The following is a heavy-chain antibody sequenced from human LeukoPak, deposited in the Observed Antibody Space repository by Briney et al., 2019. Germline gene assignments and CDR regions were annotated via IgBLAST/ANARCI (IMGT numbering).Heavy chain of an antibody. J-gene: IGHJ4*02. CDR3: AGGGYSSGDY. V-gene: IGHV1-69*13. CDR2: IIPIFGTA. Sequence: ASVKVSCKASGYTFTSYGISWVQQAPGQGLEWMGGIIPIFGTANYAQKFQGRVTITADESTSTAYMELSSLRSEDTAVYYWAGGGYSSGDYWGQGTLVTVSS. CDR1: GYTFTSYG. D-gene: IGHD6-19*01.